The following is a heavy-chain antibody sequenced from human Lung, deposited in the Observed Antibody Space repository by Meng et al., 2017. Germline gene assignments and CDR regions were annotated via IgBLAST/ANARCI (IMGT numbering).Heavy chain of an antibody. CDR1: GGSISSSNYY. V-gene: IGHV4-30-4*01. CDR3: ARGQKGYFDL. J-gene: IGHJ2*01. CDR2: IYNSGST. Sequence: GRRREAGPGLVKPCQTLTLTRTVSGGSISSSNYYWSWIRQPPGKGLEWSGHIYNSGSTYYNPSLKSRITISVDTSKNQFSLKLSSVTAADTAVYYCARGQKGYFDLWGRGTLVTVSS.